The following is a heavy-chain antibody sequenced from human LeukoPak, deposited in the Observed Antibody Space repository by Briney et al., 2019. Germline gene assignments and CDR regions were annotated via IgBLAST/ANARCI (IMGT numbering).Heavy chain of an antibody. D-gene: IGHD6-19*01. CDR2: ISNNGDST. V-gene: IGHV3-64*01. CDR1: GFTFSSYA. J-gene: IGHJ4*02. Sequence: HPGGSLRLSCAASGFTFSSYAMHWVRQAPGKGLEYVSAISNNGDSTYYANSVKGRFIISRDNSKNTLFLQMGSLRAEDLAVYYCAREEHITGWPLDYWGQGTLVTVSS. CDR3: AREEHITGWPLDY.